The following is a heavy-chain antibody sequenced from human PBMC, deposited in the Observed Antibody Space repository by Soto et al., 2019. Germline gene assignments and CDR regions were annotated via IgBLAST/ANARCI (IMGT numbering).Heavy chain of an antibody. CDR3: ARGRAYCNVSYCRGG. CDR1: GFTFSSYA. D-gene: IGHD3-10*02. CDR2: ISYDGSNK. J-gene: IGHJ6*02. Sequence: GGSLRLSCAASGFTFSSYAMHWVRQAPGKGMEWVAVISYDGSNKYYADSVKGRFTISRDNSKNTLYLQMNSLRAEETALYYCARGRAYCNVSYCRGGWGRETTCAVSS. V-gene: IGHV3-30-3*01.